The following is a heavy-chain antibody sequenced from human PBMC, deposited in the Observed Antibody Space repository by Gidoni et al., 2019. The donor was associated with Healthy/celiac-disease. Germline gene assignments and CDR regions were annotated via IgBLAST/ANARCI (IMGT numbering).Heavy chain of an antibody. CDR2: IYHSGST. J-gene: IGHJ6*02. CDR1: GYSISSGSY. CDR3: ARVQDFWSGLGSLLHGMDV. Sequence: QVQLPESGPGLVKPSETLSLTCAVSGYSISSGSYWGWLRQPPGKGLEWIGSIYHSGSTYYNPSLKSRVTISVDTSKNQFSLKLSSVTAADTAVYYCARVQDFWSGLGSLLHGMDVWGQGTTVTVSS. D-gene: IGHD3-3*01. V-gene: IGHV4-38-2*01.